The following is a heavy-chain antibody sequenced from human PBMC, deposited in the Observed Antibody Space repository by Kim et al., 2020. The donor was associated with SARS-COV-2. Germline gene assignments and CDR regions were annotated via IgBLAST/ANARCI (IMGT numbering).Heavy chain of an antibody. D-gene: IGHD3-16*01. V-gene: IGHV4-39*01. Sequence: KGLEWIGSNYYSGSTYYTPSLEQRVTISGDTSKNQCSRKLSSVASAGTAVYCCAGQAREFPVGGNWFDPWGQGTLGTVSS. CDR3: AGQAREFPVGGNWFDP. CDR2: NYYSGST. J-gene: IGHJ5*02.